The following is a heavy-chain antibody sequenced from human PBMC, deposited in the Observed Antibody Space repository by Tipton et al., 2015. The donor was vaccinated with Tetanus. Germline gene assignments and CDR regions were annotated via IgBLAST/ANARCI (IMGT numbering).Heavy chain of an antibody. V-gene: IGHV3-23*01. CDR3: SRDLLGWAMAGQNDEYFQY. D-gene: IGHD6-19*01. CDR2: ISGSDGIT. CDR1: GFTFSSYA. J-gene: IGHJ1*01. Sequence: SLRLSCAASGFTFSSYAMNWVRQAPGKGLEWVSGISGSDGITYYADSVRGRFTVSRDNSKNTLYLQMNSLRGEDTAVYYCSRDLLGWAMAGQNDEYFQYWGQGTLVTVSS.